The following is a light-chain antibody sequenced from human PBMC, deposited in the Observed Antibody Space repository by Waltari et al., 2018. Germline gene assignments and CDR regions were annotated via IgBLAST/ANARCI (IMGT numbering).Light chain of an antibody. J-gene: IGKJ4*01. V-gene: IGKV3-15*01. CDR2: GAS. CDR3: LQRSNWPLT. Sequence: EIVITQSPATLSLSPGERATLSCRASQSVSSSLAWYQQKPGQAPRLLIYGASSRATGIPDRFSGSGSGTDFTLIISSLEPEDVAVYYCLQRSNWPLTFGGGTKVEIK. CDR1: QSVSSS.